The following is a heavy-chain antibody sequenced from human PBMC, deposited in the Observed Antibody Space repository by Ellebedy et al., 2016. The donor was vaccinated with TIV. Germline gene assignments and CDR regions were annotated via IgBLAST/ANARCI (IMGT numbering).Heavy chain of an antibody. CDR2: IGSSGSAI. V-gene: IGHV3-48*03. D-gene: IGHD3-9*01. CDR3: ARDSMDDILTVPLDV. J-gene: IGHJ6*02. CDR1: GFTLSSYD. Sequence: PGGSLRLSCAASGFTLSSYDMNWVRQAPGKGLEWVSYIGSSGSAIYYADSVRGRFTTSRDNAENSLYLQMNSLRAEDTAIYYCARDSMDDILTVPLDVWGQGTTVTVSS.